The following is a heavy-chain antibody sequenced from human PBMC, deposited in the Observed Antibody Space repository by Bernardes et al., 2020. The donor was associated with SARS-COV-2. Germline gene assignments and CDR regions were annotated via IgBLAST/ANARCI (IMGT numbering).Heavy chain of an antibody. J-gene: IGHJ5*02. CDR1: GFTFSSYC. V-gene: IGHV3-74*01. D-gene: IGHD1-7*01. CDR3: ARVPSAIGWNYRNDNWFDP. CDR2: INSDGSST. Sequence: GGSLRLSCAASGFTFSSYCMHWVRQAPGKGLVWVSRINSDGSSTSYADSVKGRFTISRDNAKNTLYLQMNSLRAEDTAVYYCARVPSAIGWNYRNDNWFDPWGQGTLVTVSS.